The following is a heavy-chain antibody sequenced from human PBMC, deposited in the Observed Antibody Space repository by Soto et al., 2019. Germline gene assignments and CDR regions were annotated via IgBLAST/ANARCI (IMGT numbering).Heavy chain of an antibody. CDR1: GFTFSSYE. V-gene: IGHV3-48*03. CDR2: ISSSGSTI. CDR3: AVGMDV. J-gene: IGHJ6*02. Sequence: GGSLRLSCAASGFTFSSYEMNWVRQAPGKGLEWVSYISSSGSTIFYADSLKGRFTISRDNAKKSLFLQMNSQRGEDTAVYYCAVGMDVWGQGTTVTVSS.